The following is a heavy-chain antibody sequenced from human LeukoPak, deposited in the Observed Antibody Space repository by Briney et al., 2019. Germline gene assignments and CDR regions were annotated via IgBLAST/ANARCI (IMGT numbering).Heavy chain of an antibody. V-gene: IGHV3-7*01. CDR1: GFNFSSYW. D-gene: IGHD6-13*01. J-gene: IGHJ4*02. CDR3: ARGNGQQLDY. Sequence: GGSLRLSCAASGFNFSSYWMSWVRQAPGKGLEWVANIKQDGSEKYYVDSVKGRFTISRDNAKNSLYLQMDSLRAEDTAVYYCARGNGQQLDYWGQGTLVTVSS. CDR2: IKQDGSEK.